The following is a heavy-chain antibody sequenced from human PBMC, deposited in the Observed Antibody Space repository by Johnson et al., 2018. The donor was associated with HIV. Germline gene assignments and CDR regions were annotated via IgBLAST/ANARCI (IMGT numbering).Heavy chain of an antibody. CDR3: ARDSEDSSGFGAFDI. CDR1: GFTFSRYA. V-gene: IGHV3-30-3*01. CDR2: ISYDGGNN. J-gene: IGHJ3*02. D-gene: IGHD6-19*01. Sequence: QVQLVESGGGVVQPGRSLRLSCAASGFTFSRYAMHWVRQAPGKGLEWVAVISYDGGNNYYADSVKGRFTISRDNSKNTLYLQMNSLRAEDTAVYYCARDSEDSSGFGAFDIWGQGTVVTVSS.